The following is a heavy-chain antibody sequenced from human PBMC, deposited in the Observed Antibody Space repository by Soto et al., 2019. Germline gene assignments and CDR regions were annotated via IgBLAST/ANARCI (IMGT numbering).Heavy chain of an antibody. Sequence: GGSLRLSCAASGFTFSSYAMHWVRQAPGKGLERVAVISYDGSNKYYADSVKGRFTISRDNSKNTLYLQMNSLRAEDTAVYYCARDGGITIFGVAKLGGIDYWGQGTLVTVS. V-gene: IGHV3-30-3*01. D-gene: IGHD3-3*01. CDR2: ISYDGSNK. J-gene: IGHJ4*02. CDR3: ARDGGITIFGVAKLGGIDY. CDR1: GFTFSSYA.